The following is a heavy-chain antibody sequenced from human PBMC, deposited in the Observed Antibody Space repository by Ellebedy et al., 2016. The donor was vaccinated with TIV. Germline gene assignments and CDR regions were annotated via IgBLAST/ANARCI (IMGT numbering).Heavy chain of an antibody. Sequence: PGGSLRLSCAASGFTFSAYGMHWVRQAPGKGLEWVSYISSSSSTIYYADSVKGRFTISRDNSKRTVDLQMRSVRAEDTAVYFCAKDRTSGDGYWVFDSWGQGTMVSVSS. CDR3: AKDRTSGDGYWVFDS. CDR1: GFTFSAYG. J-gene: IGHJ4*02. V-gene: IGHV3-48*04. D-gene: IGHD2-21*02. CDR2: ISSSSSTI.